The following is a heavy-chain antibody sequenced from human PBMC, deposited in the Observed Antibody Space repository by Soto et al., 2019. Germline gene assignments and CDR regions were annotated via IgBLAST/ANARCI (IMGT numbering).Heavy chain of an antibody. D-gene: IGHD3-3*01. CDR2: IYPGDSDT. CDR3: ARAPHIITIFGVVLYLDY. Sequence: PGESLKISCKGSGYSFTSYWIGWVRQMPGKGLEWMGIIYPGDSDTRYSPSFQGQVTISADKSISTAYLQWSSLKASDTAMYYCARAPHIITIFGVVLYLDYWGQGTLVTVSS. J-gene: IGHJ4*02. CDR1: GYSFTSYW. V-gene: IGHV5-51*01.